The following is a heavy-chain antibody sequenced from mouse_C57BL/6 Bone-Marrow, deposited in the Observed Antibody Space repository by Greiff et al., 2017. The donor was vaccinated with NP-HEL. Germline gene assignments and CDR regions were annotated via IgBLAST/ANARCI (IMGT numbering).Heavy chain of an antibody. CDR2: IYPRSGNT. CDR1: GYTFTSYG. D-gene: IGHD2-13*01. Sequence: VQGVESGAELARPGASVKLSCKASGYTFTSYGISWVKQRTGQGLEWIGEIYPRSGNTYYNEKFKGKATLTADKSSSTAYMELRSLTSEDSAVYFCASGDGDYPYYFDYWGEGTTLTVSS. V-gene: IGHV1-81*01. CDR3: ASGDGDYPYYFDY. J-gene: IGHJ2*01.